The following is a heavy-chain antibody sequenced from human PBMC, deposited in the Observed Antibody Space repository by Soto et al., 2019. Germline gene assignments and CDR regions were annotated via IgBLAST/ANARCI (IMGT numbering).Heavy chain of an antibody. CDR1: GYTLTELS. V-gene: IGHV1-24*01. D-gene: IGHD6-19*01. Sequence: GASVKVSCKVSGYTLTELSMHWVRQAPGKGLEWMGGFDPEDGETIYAQKFQGRVTMTEDTSTDTAYMELSSLRSEDTAVYYCATDGRAEMQWLADYYYYGMDVWGQGTTVTVSS. CDR3: ATDGRAEMQWLADYYYYGMDV. J-gene: IGHJ6*02. CDR2: FDPEDGET.